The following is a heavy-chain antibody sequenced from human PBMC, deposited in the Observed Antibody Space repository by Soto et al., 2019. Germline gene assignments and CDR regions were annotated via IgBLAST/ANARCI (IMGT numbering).Heavy chain of an antibody. CDR1: GYTFTSYA. J-gene: IGHJ5*02. Sequence: GASVKVSCKASGYTFTSYAMHWVRQAPGQRLEWMGWINAGNGNTKYSQKFQGRVTITRDTSASTAYMELSSLRSEDTAVYYFARDKGVVVVPAAIPASWGQGTLFTFSS. D-gene: IGHD2-2*01. V-gene: IGHV1-3*01. CDR3: ARDKGVVVVPAAIPAS. CDR2: INAGNGNT.